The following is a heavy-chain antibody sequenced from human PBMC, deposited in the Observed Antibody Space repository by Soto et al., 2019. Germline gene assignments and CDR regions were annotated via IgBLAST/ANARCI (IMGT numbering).Heavy chain of an antibody. CDR3: ARDRYSSSWDYYYGMDV. CDR2: IIPIRGIA. CDR1: GGTFSSYT. J-gene: IGHJ6*02. D-gene: IGHD6-13*01. Sequence: QVQLVQSGAEVKKPGSSVKVSCKASGGTFSSYTISWVRQAPGQGLEWMGRIIPIRGIANYAQKFRGRVTITADKATSTAYMELSSLRSEDTAVYYCARDRYSSSWDYYYGMDVWGQGTTVTVSS. V-gene: IGHV1-69*08.